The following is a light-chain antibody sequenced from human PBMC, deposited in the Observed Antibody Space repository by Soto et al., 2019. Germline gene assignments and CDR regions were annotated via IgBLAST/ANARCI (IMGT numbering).Light chain of an antibody. J-gene: IGLJ2*01. V-gene: IGLV2-18*02. CDR3: SSYTTSSTVL. CDR1: SSDVGSYNR. Sequence: QSALTQPPSVSGSPVQSVTISCTRTSSDVGSYNRVSWYQQPPGTAPKLMIYEVSNRPSGVPDRFSGSKSGNTASLTISGLQAEDEADYYCSSYTTSSTVLFGGGTKLTVL. CDR2: EVS.